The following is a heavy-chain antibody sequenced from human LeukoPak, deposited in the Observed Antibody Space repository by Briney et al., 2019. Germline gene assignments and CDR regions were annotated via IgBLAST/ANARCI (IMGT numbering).Heavy chain of an antibody. J-gene: IGHJ4*02. CDR3: ARDHTPYYYDSSGSPLD. CDR2: INAGNGNT. CDR1: GYTFTSYA. Sequence: ASVKVSCKASGYTFTSYATHWVRQAPGQRLKWMGWINAGNGNTKYSQKFQGRVTITRDTSASTAYMELSSLRSEDTAVYYCARDHTPYYYDSSGSPLDWGQGTLVTVSS. V-gene: IGHV1-3*01. D-gene: IGHD3-22*01.